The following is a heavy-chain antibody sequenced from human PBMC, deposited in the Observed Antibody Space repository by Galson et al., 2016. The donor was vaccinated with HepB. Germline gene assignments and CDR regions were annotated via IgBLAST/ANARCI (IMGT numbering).Heavy chain of an antibody. J-gene: IGHJ4*01. CDR1: GGSFSSYG. D-gene: IGHD3-10*01. CDR3: ARALSRDMVRGVIDPFVS. CDR2: IIPVFGTT. Sequence: SVKVSCKASGGSFSSYGISWVRQAPGQGLEWMGGIIPVFGTTNYAQKFQGRVTITADESTNTAYMELRSLRSDDTAVYFCARALSRDMVRGVIDPFVSWGQGSLVTVSS. V-gene: IGHV1-69*13.